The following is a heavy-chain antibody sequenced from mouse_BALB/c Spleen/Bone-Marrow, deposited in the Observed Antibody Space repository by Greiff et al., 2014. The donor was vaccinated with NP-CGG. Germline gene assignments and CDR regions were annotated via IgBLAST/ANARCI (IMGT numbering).Heavy chain of an antibody. CDR1: GYTFTEYT. J-gene: IGHJ4*01. Sequence: VHVKQSGPELVKPGASVKISCKTSGYTFTEYTMHWVKQSHGKSLEWIGGINPNNGGTSYNQKFRGKATLTVDKSSSTAYMELRSLTSEDSAVYYCASGPDYYAMDYWGQGTSVTVSS. CDR3: ASGPDYYAMDY. CDR2: INPNNGGT. V-gene: IGHV1-18*01.